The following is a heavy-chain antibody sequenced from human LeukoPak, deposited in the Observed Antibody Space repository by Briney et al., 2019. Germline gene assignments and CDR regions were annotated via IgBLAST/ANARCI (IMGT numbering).Heavy chain of an antibody. Sequence: GGSLRLSCVASGFTFSTHAMSWVRLAPGKGLEWVSAIGGSGGSTHYADSVKGRFTISRDNSKDTLYLQMNSLRAEDTAVYYCAKRDSSGSYPYYFDYWGQGTLVTVSS. CDR3: AKRDSSGSYPYYFDY. V-gene: IGHV3-23*01. CDR1: GFTFSTHA. J-gene: IGHJ4*02. CDR2: IGGSGGST. D-gene: IGHD3-22*01.